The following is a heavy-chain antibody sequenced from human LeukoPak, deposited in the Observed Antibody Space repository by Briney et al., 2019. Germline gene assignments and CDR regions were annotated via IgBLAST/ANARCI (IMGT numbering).Heavy chain of an antibody. CDR2: LYSGGNT. D-gene: IGHD6-25*01. J-gene: IGHJ5*02. V-gene: IGHV3-53*01. CDR1: GFTVSSNY. CDR3: AKDMAPSAAGWFDP. Sequence: GGSLRLSCAVSGFTVSSNYMNWVRQAPGKGLEWVSVLYSGGNTYYADSVKGRFTISRDNSKNTLYLQMNSLRAEDTAVYYCAKDMAPSAAGWFDPWGQGTLVTVSS.